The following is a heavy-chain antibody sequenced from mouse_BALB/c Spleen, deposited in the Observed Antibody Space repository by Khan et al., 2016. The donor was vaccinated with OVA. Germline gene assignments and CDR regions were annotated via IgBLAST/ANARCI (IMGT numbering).Heavy chain of an antibody. D-gene: IGHD2-10*01. CDR2: IWSDGST. Sequence: VQLQESGPGLAAPSQSLSITCTISGFSLTNYGVHWVRQPPGKGLEWLVVIWSDGSTTDNPALKSRLTITKDNSQSQVFLKMNSLQTDDTAIYFWARQPYYQYNILDYWGQGTSVTVSS. CDR1: GFSLTNYG. CDR3: ARQPYYQYNILDY. V-gene: IGHV2-6-1*01. J-gene: IGHJ4*01.